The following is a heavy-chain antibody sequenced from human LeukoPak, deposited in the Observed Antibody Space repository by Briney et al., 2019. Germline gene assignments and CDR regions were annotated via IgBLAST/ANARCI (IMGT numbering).Heavy chain of an antibody. CDR2: INSDGSIT. J-gene: IGHJ6*04. V-gene: IGHV3-74*01. CDR3: ARDGVGVDV. D-gene: IGHD3-3*01. Sequence: GGSLRLSCAASGLTFSTYWMHWVRQAPGKGLVWVSRINSDGSITNYADSVKGRFTISRDNAKNTLYLQMNSLRTEDPAVYYCARDGVGVDVWGKGTTVTVSS. CDR1: GLTFSTYW.